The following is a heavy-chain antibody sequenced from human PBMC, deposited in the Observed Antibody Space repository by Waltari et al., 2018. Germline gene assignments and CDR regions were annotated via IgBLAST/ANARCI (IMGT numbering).Heavy chain of an antibody. CDR2: IYYNGGT. V-gene: IGHV4-59*02. J-gene: IGHJ2*01. Sequence: QVQVQESGPGLVKPSETLSLTCAVSGGSVSSYSWSWIRQTPGKGLEYMGYIYYNGGTNSTPPLRSRLTISVDTSKNHLSLKLNSVTAADTAVYYCAKRVEGSSSSWWYFDLWGRGTLVTVSS. CDR3: AKRVEGSSSSWWYFDL. D-gene: IGHD6-6*01. CDR1: GGSVSSYS.